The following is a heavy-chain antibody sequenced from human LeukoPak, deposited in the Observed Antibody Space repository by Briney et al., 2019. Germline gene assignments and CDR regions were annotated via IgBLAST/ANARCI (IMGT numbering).Heavy chain of an antibody. J-gene: IGHJ4*02. CDR2: INHSGST. CDR1: GGSFSGYY. Sequence: SETLSLTCAVYGGSFSGYYWSWIRQPPGKGLEWIGEINHSGSTNYNPSLKSRVTISVDTSKNQFSLKLSSVTAADTAVYYCARTPRYSSSSGVDYWGQGTLVTVSS. CDR3: ARTPRYSSSSGVDY. V-gene: IGHV4-34*01. D-gene: IGHD6-6*01.